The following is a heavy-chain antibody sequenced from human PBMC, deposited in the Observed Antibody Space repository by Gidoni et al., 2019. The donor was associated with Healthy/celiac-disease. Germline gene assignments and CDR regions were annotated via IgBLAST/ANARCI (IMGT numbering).Heavy chain of an antibody. Sequence: EVQLVESGGGLDQPRVSLSLSCAASGFTVSSNYMSWVRQAPGKGLEWVSVIYSGGSTYYADSVKGRFTISRDNSKNTLYLQMNSLRAEDTAVYYCARDLLSSSRGDYWGQGTLVTVSS. J-gene: IGHJ4*02. CDR1: GFTVSSNY. CDR3: ARDLLSSSRGDY. D-gene: IGHD6-13*01. CDR2: IYSGGST. V-gene: IGHV3-66*01.